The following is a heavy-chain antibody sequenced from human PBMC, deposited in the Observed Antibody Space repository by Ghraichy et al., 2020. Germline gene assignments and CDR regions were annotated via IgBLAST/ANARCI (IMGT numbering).Heavy chain of an antibody. V-gene: IGHV3-33*01. CDR3: ARIFNHYNSSGYFDNAFDI. D-gene: IGHD3-22*01. Sequence: GGSLRLSCAASGFTLSSFGMHWVRQAPGKGLEWVAVIWFDGSKTHYGDSVKSRFTISRDNSKNTLYLQMNSLRAEDTAVYYCARIFNHYNSSGYFDNAFDIWGQGTMVTVSS. CDR2: IWFDGSKT. J-gene: IGHJ3*02. CDR1: GFTLSSFG.